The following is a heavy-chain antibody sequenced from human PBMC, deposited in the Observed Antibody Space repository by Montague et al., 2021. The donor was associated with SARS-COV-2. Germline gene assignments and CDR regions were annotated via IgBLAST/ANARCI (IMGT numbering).Heavy chain of an antibody. CDR2: IYYSGRT. D-gene: IGHD3-10*02. CDR3: ARLRIVLFVDSTGGWIDP. V-gene: IGHV4-39*01. J-gene: IGHJ5*02. Sequence: SETLSLTCTVYVDSISRSAHSQSWIRQPSGQGPTWIGIIYYSGRTYYNPSLKSRVTISIDTSKNMFSLKLNSVTAADTSVYYCARLRIVLFVDSTGGWIDPWGHGTLVPVSS. CDR1: VDSISRSAHS.